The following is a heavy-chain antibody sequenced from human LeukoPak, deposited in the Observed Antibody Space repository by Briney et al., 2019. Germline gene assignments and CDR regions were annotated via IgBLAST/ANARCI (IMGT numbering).Heavy chain of an antibody. CDR1: GFTFSSYG. Sequence: GGSLRLSCAASGFTFSSYGMHWVRQAPGKGLEWVAVISYDGSNKYYADSVKGRFTISRDNAKNSLYLQMNSLRAEDTAVYYCARDPARIAARLYFDYWGQGTLVTVSS. D-gene: IGHD6-6*01. J-gene: IGHJ4*02. V-gene: IGHV3-30*03. CDR3: ARDPARIAARLYFDY. CDR2: ISYDGSNK.